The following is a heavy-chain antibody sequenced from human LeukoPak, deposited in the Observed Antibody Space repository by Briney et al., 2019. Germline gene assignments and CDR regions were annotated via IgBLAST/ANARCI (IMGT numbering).Heavy chain of an antibody. CDR3: ASTYCSGGSCYWALEY. J-gene: IGHJ4*02. CDR2: IYYSGST. CDR1: GGSISSYY. V-gene: IGHV4-59*08. Sequence: SETLSLTCTVSGGSISSYYWSWIRQPPGKGLEWIGYIYYSGSTNYNPPLKSRVNISVDTSKSQFSLKLSSVTAADTAVYYCASTYCSGGSCYWALEYWGQGTLVTVSS. D-gene: IGHD2-15*01.